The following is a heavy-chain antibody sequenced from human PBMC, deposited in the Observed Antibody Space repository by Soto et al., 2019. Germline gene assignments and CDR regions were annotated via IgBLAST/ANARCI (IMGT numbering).Heavy chain of an antibody. CDR1: RYTFTSYG. D-gene: IGHD3-16*02. CDR3: ARDIHGDYIWGSYRPTDY. V-gene: IGHV1-18*01. CDR2: ISAYNGNT. Sequence: QVQLVQSGAEVKKPGASVKVSCKASRYTFTSYGISWVRQAPGQGLEWMGWISAYNGNTNYAQKLQGRVTMTTDTSTSTAYMELRSLRSDDTAVYYCARDIHGDYIWGSYRPTDYWGQGTLVTVSS. J-gene: IGHJ4*02.